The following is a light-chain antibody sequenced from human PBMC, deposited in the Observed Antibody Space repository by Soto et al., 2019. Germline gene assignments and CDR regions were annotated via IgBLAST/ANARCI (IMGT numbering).Light chain of an antibody. CDR2: GAS. CDR3: QQYGRSPYT. V-gene: IGKV3-20*01. J-gene: IGKJ2*01. CDR1: QSVTSNY. Sequence: EIVLTQSPGTLSLSPGERATLSCRASQSVTSNYLAWYQQKLGQAPRLLIYGASSRPGGIPDRFIGSGSGTDFTLTINRLEPEEFAVYYCQQYGRSPYTFGQGTKLQIK.